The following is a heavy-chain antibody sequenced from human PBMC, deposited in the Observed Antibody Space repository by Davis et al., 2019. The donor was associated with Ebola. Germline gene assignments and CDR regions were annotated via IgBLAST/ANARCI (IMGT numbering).Heavy chain of an antibody. J-gene: IGHJ3*02. CDR1: GFTFSSYW. CDR2: INSDGSST. CDR3: ARAPRAGTGAFDI. Sequence: GESLKISCAASGFTFSSYWMHWVRQAPGKGLVWVSRINSDGSSTSYADSVKGRFTISRDNAKNTLYLQMNSLGAEDTAVYYCARAPRAGTGAFDIWGQGTMVTVSS. D-gene: IGHD6-19*01. V-gene: IGHV3-74*01.